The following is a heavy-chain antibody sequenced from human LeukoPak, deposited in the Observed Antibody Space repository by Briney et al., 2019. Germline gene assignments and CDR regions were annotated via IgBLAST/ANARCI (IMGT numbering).Heavy chain of an antibody. CDR3: ARAGSYYGSGSYFFGVGYYYMDV. Sequence: ASVKVSCKASGYTFTSYGISWVRQAPGQGLEWMGWISAYNGNTNYAQKLQGRVTMTTDTSTSTAYMELRSLRSDDTAVYYCARAGSYYGSGSYFFGVGYYYMDVWGKGTTVTVSS. V-gene: IGHV1-18*01. CDR1: GYTFTSYG. J-gene: IGHJ6*03. D-gene: IGHD3-10*01. CDR2: ISAYNGNT.